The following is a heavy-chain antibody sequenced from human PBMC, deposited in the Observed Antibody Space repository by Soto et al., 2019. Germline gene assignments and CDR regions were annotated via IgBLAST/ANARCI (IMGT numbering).Heavy chain of an antibody. V-gene: IGHV1-58*01. CDR2: IVVGSGNT. J-gene: IGHJ4*02. CDR3: AADQGLGQQLVEGDY. CDR1: GFTFTSSA. Sequence: ASVKVSCQASGFTFTSSAVQWVRQARGQRLEWIGWIVVGSGNTNYAQKFQERVTITRDMSTSTAYMELSSLRSEDTAVYYCAADQGLGQQLVEGDYWGQGTLVTVSS. D-gene: IGHD6-13*01.